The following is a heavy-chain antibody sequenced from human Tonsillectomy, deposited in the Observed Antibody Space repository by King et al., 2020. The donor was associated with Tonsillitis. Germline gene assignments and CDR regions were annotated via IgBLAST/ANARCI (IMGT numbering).Heavy chain of an antibody. CDR2: IKQDGSEQ. D-gene: IGHD1-26*01. CDR1: GFTFSNYW. CDR3: ARVRGSYCGDY. J-gene: IGHJ4*02. V-gene: IGHV3-7*03. Sequence: VQLVESGGGLVQPGGSLRLSCAASGFTFSNYWMTWVRQAPGKGLEGVANIKQDGSEQYYVDSVKGRFTISRDNAKNSLYLQMNSLRAEDTAVYYCARVRGSYCGDYWGQGTLVTVSS.